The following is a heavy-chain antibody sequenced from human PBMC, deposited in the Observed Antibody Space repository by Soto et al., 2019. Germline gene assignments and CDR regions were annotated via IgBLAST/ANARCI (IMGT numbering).Heavy chain of an antibody. D-gene: IGHD3-3*01. CDR2: IDSYGSAT. CDR3: ARGWVEGLSRQPPTDY. CDR1: GFTFSRYW. J-gene: IGHJ4*02. Sequence: GGSLRLACAASGFTFSRYWMHWVSQPPGKGLVWVSRIDSYGSATSQVDSVEGRFTITRDNAKNTLYLQMNSLRAEDTAVYYCARGWVEGLSRQPPTDYWGQGTLVTVSS. V-gene: IGHV3-74*01.